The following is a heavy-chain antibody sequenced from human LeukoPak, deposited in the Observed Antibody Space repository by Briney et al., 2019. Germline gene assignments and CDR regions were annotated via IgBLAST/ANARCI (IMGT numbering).Heavy chain of an antibody. V-gene: IGHV4-59*01. CDR1: GGSISSYY. CDR2: IYYSGST. J-gene: IGHJ5*02. CDR3: ARGATYSSSWYSGWFDP. Sequence: SETLSLTCTVSGGSISSYYWSWIRQPPGKGLEWIGYIYYSGSTNYNPSLKSRVTISVDTSKNQFSLKLSSVTAADTAVYYCARGATYSSSWYSGWFDPWGQGTLVTVSS. D-gene: IGHD6-13*01.